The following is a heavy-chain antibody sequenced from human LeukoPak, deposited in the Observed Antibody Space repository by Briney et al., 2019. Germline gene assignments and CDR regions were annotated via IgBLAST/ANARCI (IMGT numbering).Heavy chain of an antibody. V-gene: IGHV4-59*01. D-gene: IGHD3-22*01. Sequence: SETLSLTCAVYGGSFSGYYWSWIRQPPGKGLEWIGYIYYSGSTNYNPSLKSRVTISVDTSKNQFSLKLSSVTAADTAVYYCARKYYYDSSGYYFDYWGQGTLVTVSS. CDR3: ARKYYYDSSGYYFDY. CDR2: IYYSGST. CDR1: GGSFSGYY. J-gene: IGHJ4*02.